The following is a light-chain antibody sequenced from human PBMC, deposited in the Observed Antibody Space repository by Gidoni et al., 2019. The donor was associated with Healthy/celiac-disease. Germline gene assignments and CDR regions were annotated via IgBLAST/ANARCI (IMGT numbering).Light chain of an antibody. J-gene: IGKJ4*01. CDR3: QQYNNWPLT. CDR2: GAS. CDR1: QSVSSN. Sequence: VITHSPATLSLSPGERAPLSCMAIQSVSSNLAWYQQKPGQAPRLLIYGASTMATGIPARFSGSGSGTEFTLTISSLQSEDFAVYYCQQYNNWPLTFGGGTKVEIK. V-gene: IGKV3-15*01.